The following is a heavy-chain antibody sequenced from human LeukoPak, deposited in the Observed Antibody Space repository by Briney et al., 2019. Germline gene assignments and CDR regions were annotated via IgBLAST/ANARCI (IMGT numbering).Heavy chain of an antibody. J-gene: IGHJ4*02. CDR3: ATKTPAAIAYFDY. Sequence: AASVKVSCKVSGYTLTELSMHWVRQAPGKGVEWMGGFDPEDGETIYAQKFQGRVTMTEDTSTDTAYMELSSLRSEDTAVYYCATKTPAAIAYFDYWGQGTLVTVSS. D-gene: IGHD2-2*02. CDR2: FDPEDGET. CDR1: GYTLTELS. V-gene: IGHV1-24*01.